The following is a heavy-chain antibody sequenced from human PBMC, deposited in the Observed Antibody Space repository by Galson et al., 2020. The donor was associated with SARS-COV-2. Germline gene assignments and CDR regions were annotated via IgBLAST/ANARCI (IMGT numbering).Heavy chain of an antibody. V-gene: IGHV3-33*01. D-gene: IGHD2-2*02. CDR2: ISFDGYTT. CDR3: ARDRHFSPSTCYNSVGP. J-gene: IGHJ5*02. CDR1: GFMFNTYG. Sequence: GESLKISCAASGFMFNTYGMQWVRQAPSKGLEWVAFISFDGYTTHYADSVKGRFTVSRDNSKNTLYLQMTSLTAEDTAVYYCARDRHFSPSTCYNSVGPWGQGTLVTVSS.